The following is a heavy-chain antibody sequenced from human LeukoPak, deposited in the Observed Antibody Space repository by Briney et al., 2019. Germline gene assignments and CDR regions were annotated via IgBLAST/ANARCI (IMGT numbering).Heavy chain of an antibody. J-gene: IGHJ4*02. V-gene: IGHV4-59*01. D-gene: IGHD6-19*01. Sequence: SEALSLTCTVSGDSIRSYYWSWIRQSPGKGLEWIGYIYYSGSTNYNPSLKSRVTISVDTSKNQFSLKLTSVTAADTAVYYCARFVGRSSSGYYLYWGQGTLVTVSS. CDR3: ARFVGRSSSGYYLY. CDR2: IYYSGST. CDR1: GDSIRSYY.